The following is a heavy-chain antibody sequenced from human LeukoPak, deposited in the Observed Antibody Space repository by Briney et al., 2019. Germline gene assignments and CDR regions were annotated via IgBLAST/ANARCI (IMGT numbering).Heavy chain of an antibody. J-gene: IGHJ3*02. CDR1: GFTFSSYS. V-gene: IGHV3-21*01. CDR2: ISSSSSYI. Sequence: GGSLRLSCAASGFTFSSYSMNWVRQAPGKGLEWVSSISSSSSYIYYADSVKGRFTISRDNAKNSLYLQMNSLRAEDTAVYYCARDGGTGTNAFDIWGQGTMVTVSS. D-gene: IGHD1-7*01. CDR3: ARDGGTGTNAFDI.